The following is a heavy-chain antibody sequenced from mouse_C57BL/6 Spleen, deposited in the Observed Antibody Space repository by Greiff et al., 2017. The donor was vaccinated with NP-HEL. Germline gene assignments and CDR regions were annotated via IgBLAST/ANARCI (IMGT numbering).Heavy chain of an antibody. D-gene: IGHD1-1*01. V-gene: IGHV5-4*03. CDR2: ISDGGSYT. J-gene: IGHJ2*01. CDR3: ARGIITTVVGYFDY. CDR1: GFTFSSYA. Sequence: EVKLVESGGGLVKPGGSLKLSCAASGFTFSSYAMSWVRQTPEKRLEWVATISDGGSYTYYPDNVKGRFTISRDNAKNNLYLQMSHLKSEDTAMYYCARGIITTVVGYFDYWGQGTTLTVSS.